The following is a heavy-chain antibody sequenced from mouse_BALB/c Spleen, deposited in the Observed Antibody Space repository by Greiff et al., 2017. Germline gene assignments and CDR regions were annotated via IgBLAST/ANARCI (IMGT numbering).Heavy chain of an antibody. V-gene: IGHV1-80*01. CDR3: ARTGTSEYIDD. D-gene: IGHD4-1*01. J-gene: IGHJ1*01. CDR2: IYPGDGDT. CDR1: GYAFSSYW. Sequence: QVQLQQSGAELVRPGSSVKISCKASGYAFSSYWMHWVKQRPGQGLEWIGQIYPGDGDTNYNGKFKGKATLTADKSSSTAYMQLSSLTSEDSAVYFCARTGTSEYIDDWGEGTTVTVSS.